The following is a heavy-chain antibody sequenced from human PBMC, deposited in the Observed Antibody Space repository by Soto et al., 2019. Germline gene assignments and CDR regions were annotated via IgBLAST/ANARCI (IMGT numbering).Heavy chain of an antibody. CDR3: AKDRIDSDNWFDP. V-gene: IGHV3-30*18. D-gene: IGHD3-22*01. CDR1: GFTFSSYG. J-gene: IGHJ5*02. CDR2: ISYDGSNK. Sequence: QVQLLESGGGVVQPGRSLRLSCAASGFTFSSYGMHWVRQAPGKGLEWVAVISYDGSNKYYADSVKGRFTISRDNSKNTLYLQMNSLRAEDTAVYYCAKDRIDSDNWFDPWGQGTLVTVSS.